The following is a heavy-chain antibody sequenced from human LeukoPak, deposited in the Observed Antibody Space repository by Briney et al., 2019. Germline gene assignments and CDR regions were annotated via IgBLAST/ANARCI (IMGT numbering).Heavy chain of an antibody. Sequence: GGSLRLSCAASGFTVSSNYMSWVRQAPGKGLEWVSVIYSGGSTYYADSVKGRFTISRDNSKNTLYLQMNSLRAEDTAVYYCAREPYDSSGYYDYWGQGTLVTVSS. D-gene: IGHD3-22*01. CDR3: AREPYDSSGYYDY. CDR2: IYSGGST. CDR1: GFTVSSNY. J-gene: IGHJ4*02. V-gene: IGHV3-53*01.